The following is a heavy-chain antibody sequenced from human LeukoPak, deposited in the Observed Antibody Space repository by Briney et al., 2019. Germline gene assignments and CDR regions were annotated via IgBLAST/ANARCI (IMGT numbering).Heavy chain of an antibody. CDR2: INWNGSST. CDR1: GFTFDDYG. Sequence: GGSLRLSCAASGFTFDDYGMSWVRQAPGKGLEWVSGINWNGSSTGYADSVKGRFTISRDNAKNSLYLQMNSLRAEDTALYYCARVSGYSSGWYFDYWGQGTLVTVSS. V-gene: IGHV3-20*04. CDR3: ARVSGYSSGWYFDY. D-gene: IGHD6-19*01. J-gene: IGHJ4*02.